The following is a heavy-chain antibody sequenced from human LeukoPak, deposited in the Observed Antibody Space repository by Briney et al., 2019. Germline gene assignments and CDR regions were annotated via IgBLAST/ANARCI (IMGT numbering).Heavy chain of an antibody. D-gene: IGHD2-21*01. CDR3: ARGVYCGGDCFDY. Sequence: GASVKVSCKASGYTFTGYYMHWVRQAPGQGLEWMGGIIPIFGTANYAQKFQGRVTITADESTSTAYMELSSLRSEDTAVYYCARGVYCGGDCFDYWGQGTLVTVSS. CDR1: GYTFTGYY. V-gene: IGHV1-69*13. J-gene: IGHJ4*02. CDR2: IIPIFGTA.